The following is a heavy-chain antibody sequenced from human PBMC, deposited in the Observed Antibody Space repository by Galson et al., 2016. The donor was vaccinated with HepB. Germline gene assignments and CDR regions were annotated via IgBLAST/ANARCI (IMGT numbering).Heavy chain of an antibody. CDR1: GFTVSSNY. Sequence: SLRLSCAASGFTVSSNYMSWVRQAPGKGLEWVSVIYSGGSTYYAESVKGRFTISRDNSKNTLYLQMNSLRAEDTAVYYCARDYYGSGKFDDWGQGTLVTVSS. D-gene: IGHD3-10*01. CDR3: ARDYYGSGKFDD. CDR2: IYSGGST. J-gene: IGHJ4*02. V-gene: IGHV3-53*01.